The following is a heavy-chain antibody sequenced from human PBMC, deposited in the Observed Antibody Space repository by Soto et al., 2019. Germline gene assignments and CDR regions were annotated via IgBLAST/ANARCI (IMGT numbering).Heavy chain of an antibody. V-gene: IGHV4-31*03. J-gene: IGHJ6*02. D-gene: IGHD3-10*02. CDR1: GGSISSGGHY. CDR3: ARDQAYVYTSPGDYYYYGLDV. Sequence: QVQLQESGPGLVKPSQTLSLTCTVSGGSISSGGHYWNWIRQHPGKGLEWIGYIYYSGSTYYNPSLKSRVTISVDTSKNQFSLNLSSVTAADMAVYYCARDQAYVYTSPGDYYYYGLDVWGQGTTVTVSS. CDR2: IYYSGST.